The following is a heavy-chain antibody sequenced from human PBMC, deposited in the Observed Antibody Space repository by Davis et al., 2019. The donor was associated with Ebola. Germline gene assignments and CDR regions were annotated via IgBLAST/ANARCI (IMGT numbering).Heavy chain of an antibody. CDR3: ARVDNWNDGGVDY. V-gene: IGHV4-59*01. CDR1: GGSISSYY. D-gene: IGHD1-1*01. Sequence: PSETLSLTCTVSGGSISSYYWSWIRQPPGKGLEWIGYIYYSGSTNYNPSLKSRVTISVDTSKNQFSLKLSSVTAADTAVYYCARVDNWNDGGVDYWGQGTLVTVSS. CDR2: IYYSGST. J-gene: IGHJ4*02.